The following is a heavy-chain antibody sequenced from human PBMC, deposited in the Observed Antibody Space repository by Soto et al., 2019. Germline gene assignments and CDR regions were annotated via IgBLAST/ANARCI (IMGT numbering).Heavy chain of an antibody. D-gene: IGHD6-6*01. V-gene: IGHV1-18*01. CDR3: ASSRYSSSKPVVFDY. CDR1: GYTFTSYG. J-gene: IGHJ4*02. CDR2: ISAYNGKA. Sequence: QVQLVQSGAEVKKPGASVKVSCKASGYTFTSYGISWVRQAPGQVLEWMGWISAYNGKANYAQKIQSRVTMTTDTSTSTAYMELRSLRSDDTAVYYCASSRYSSSKPVVFDYWGQGTMVTVSS.